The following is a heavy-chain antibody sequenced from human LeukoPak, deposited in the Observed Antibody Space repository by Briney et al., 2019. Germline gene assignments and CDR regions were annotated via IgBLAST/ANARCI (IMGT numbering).Heavy chain of an antibody. J-gene: IGHJ3*02. V-gene: IGHV4-4*07. CDR3: ARKLASSTLKAGAFDI. CDR1: GGSISNWY. Sequence: PSETLSLTCTVSGGSISNWYWSWFRQPAGKGLEWIGRIYSSGSTIYNPSLKSRVTMSVDTSTNQISLRLTSVTAADTAMYHCARKLASSTLKAGAFDIWGQGTMVTVSS. D-gene: IGHD2-2*01. CDR2: IYSSGST.